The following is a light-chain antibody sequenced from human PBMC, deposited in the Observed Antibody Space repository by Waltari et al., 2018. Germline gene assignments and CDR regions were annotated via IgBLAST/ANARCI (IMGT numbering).Light chain of an antibody. Sequence: DIVLTQSPATLSLSPGESATLSCKASQSVRSLLAWYQQKAGQTPRLLIYDASNRATGIPARFSGSGSGTDFTLTISSLEPEDFAVYYCQQRSSWPLTFGGGTKVEIK. J-gene: IGKJ4*01. CDR2: DAS. CDR3: QQRSSWPLT. V-gene: IGKV3-11*01. CDR1: QSVRSL.